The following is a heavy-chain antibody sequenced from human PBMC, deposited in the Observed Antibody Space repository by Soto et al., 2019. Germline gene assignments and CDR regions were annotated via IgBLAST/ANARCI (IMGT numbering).Heavy chain of an antibody. J-gene: IGHJ3*02. D-gene: IGHD2-2*01. CDR2: IYYSGST. Sequence: PSETLSLTCTVSGGSISSYYWSWIRQPPGKGLEWIGYIYYSGSTNYNPSLKSRVTISVDTSKNQFSLKLSSVTAADTAVYYCARVGYCISSSCHDAFDIWGQGTIVTVSS. V-gene: IGHV4-59*01. CDR3: ARVGYCISSSCHDAFDI. CDR1: GGSISSYY.